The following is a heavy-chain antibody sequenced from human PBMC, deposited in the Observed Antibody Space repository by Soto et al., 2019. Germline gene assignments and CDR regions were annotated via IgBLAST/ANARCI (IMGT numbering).Heavy chain of an antibody. CDR2: ISGSGGTT. J-gene: IGHJ5*02. CDR3: AKDLVLLRS. CDR1: GFTFSSFA. D-gene: IGHD3-10*01. V-gene: IGHV3-23*01. Sequence: GGSLRLSCAASGFTFSSFAMTWVRQPPGRGLEWISGISGSGGTTYDADSVKGRFTISRDNAKNTLYLQMNNLRTEDSAVYYCAKDLVLLRSWGQGTQVTVSS.